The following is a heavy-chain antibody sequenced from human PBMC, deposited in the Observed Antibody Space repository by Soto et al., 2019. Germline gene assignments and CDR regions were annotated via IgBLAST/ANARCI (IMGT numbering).Heavy chain of an antibody. CDR1: GFTFSSYG. CDR2: ISYDGSNK. J-gene: IGHJ6*02. Sequence: LRLSCAASGFTFSSYGMHWVRQAPGKGLEWVAVISYDGSNKYYADSVKGRFTISRDNSKNTLYLQMNSLRAEDTAVYYCAKDLVRYYYGSGSYYPYYYYGMDVWGQGTTVTVS. CDR3: AKDLVRYYYGSGSYYPYYYYGMDV. V-gene: IGHV3-30*18. D-gene: IGHD3-10*01.